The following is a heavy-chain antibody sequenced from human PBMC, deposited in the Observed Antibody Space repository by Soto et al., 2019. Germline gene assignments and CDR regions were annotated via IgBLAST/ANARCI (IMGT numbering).Heavy chain of an antibody. V-gene: IGHV1-3*01. CDR2: INAGNGNT. J-gene: IGHJ4*02. CDR1: GYTFTSYA. CDR3: ARDFTGSYLGLDY. Sequence: ASVKVSCKASGYTFTSYAMHWVLQAPGQRLEWMGWINAGNGNTKYSQKFQGRVTITRDTSASTAYMELSSLRSEDTAVYYCARDFTGSYLGLDYWGQGTLVTVSS. D-gene: IGHD1-26*01.